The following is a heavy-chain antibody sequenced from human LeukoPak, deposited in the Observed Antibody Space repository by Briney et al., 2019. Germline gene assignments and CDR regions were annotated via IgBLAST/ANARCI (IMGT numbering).Heavy chain of an antibody. D-gene: IGHD5-18*01. CDR1: GGSISSYS. J-gene: IGHJ5*02. CDR3: ARQGGYSYGHNWFDP. Sequence: SETLSLTCTVSGGSISSYSWSWSRQPPGKGLEWIGYIYTSGSTNYNPSLKSRVTISVDTSKNQFSLKLSSVTAADTAVYYCARQGGYSYGHNWFDPWGQGTLVTVSS. CDR2: IYTSGST. V-gene: IGHV4-4*09.